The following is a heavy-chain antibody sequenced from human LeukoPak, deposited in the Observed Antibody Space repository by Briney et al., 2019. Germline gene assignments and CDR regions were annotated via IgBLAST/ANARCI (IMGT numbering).Heavy chain of an antibody. CDR2: MSPGSGYT. Sequence: GASVKVSCKTSVSTFSNYDINWVRQPNGQGLEWLGWMSPGSGYTGYAQKFQGRVIMTRDISITTAYVELSSLRSEDTAVYYCARGIEAGVDYWGQGTLVTVPS. V-gene: IGHV1-8*02. J-gene: IGHJ4*02. CDR3: ARGIEAGVDY. D-gene: IGHD6-25*01. CDR1: VSTFSNYD.